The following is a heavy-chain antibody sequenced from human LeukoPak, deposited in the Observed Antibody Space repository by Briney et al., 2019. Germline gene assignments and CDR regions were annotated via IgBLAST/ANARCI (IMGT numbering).Heavy chain of an antibody. J-gene: IGHJ4*02. D-gene: IGHD6-6*01. Sequence: PGGSLRLSCAASGFTFSNYAMSWVRQAPGKGLEWVSSISGSGGSTYYADSVKGRFTISRDNSKNTLYLQMSSPRAEDTAVYYCAKGGSSSGRYFDYWGQGTLVTVSS. CDR2: ISGSGGST. V-gene: IGHV3-23*01. CDR1: GFTFSNYA. CDR3: AKGGSSSGRYFDY.